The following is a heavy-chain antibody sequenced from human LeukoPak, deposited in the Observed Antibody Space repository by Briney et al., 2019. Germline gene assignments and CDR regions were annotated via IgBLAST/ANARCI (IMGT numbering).Heavy chain of an antibody. V-gene: IGHV3-7*01. Sequence: PGGSLRLSCAASGFTFSSYWMSRVRQAPGKGLEWVANIKQDGSEKYYVDSVKGRFTISRDNAKNSLYLQMNSLRAEDTAVYYCARRITMVRGVIGFDYWGQGTLVTVSS. CDR1: GFTFSSYW. CDR3: ARRITMVRGVIGFDY. J-gene: IGHJ4*02. CDR2: IKQDGSEK. D-gene: IGHD3-10*01.